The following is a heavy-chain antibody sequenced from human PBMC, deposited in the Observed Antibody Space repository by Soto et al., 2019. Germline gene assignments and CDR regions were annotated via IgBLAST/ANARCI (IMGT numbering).Heavy chain of an antibody. CDR2: VNPSGGPT. CDR3: AFGRPAASSWLDP. CDR1: GYSFSTYY. V-gene: IGHV1-46*01. D-gene: IGHD2-2*01. Sequence: QEQLVQSGTEVKKPGDSVRVSCKAFGYSFSTYYVHWVRQAPGQGLEWMGIVNPSGGPTSYAQKFQGRVNMTSDTSTSTVYMDLSSLRSEDTAVYYCAFGRPAASSWLDPWGQGTLVSVSS. J-gene: IGHJ5*02.